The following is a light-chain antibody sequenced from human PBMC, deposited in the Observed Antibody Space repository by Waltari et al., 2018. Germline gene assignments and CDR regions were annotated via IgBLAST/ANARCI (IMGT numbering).Light chain of an antibody. CDR3: ASWDDKLNAWV. CDR1: SSNIGDNH. CDR2: TNN. J-gene: IGLJ3*02. Sequence: QSVVTQPPSASGTHGQRVTISCSGSSSNIGDNHVSWYQQVPGTAPKLLVHTNNERPSGVPARFTGSKSGTSASLAIYGLRSEDEADYYCASWDDKLNAWVIGGGTRLTVL. V-gene: IGLV1-47*01.